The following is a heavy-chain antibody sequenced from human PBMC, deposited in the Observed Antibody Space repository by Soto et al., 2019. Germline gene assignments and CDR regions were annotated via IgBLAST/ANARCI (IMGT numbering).Heavy chain of an antibody. Sequence: EVQLVESGGGLIPPGGSLRLSCAATGFLVNSAYMTWVRQAPGKGREWLSMINSDGSTLYAESVKGRFTISRDNSKNRLDLQMNSLRAEDTAMYYCARSGYSFAWGYWGQGTLVIVTS. CDR2: INSDGST. CDR3: ARSGYSFAWGY. J-gene: IGHJ4*02. D-gene: IGHD5-18*01. CDR1: GFLVNSAY. V-gene: IGHV3-53*01.